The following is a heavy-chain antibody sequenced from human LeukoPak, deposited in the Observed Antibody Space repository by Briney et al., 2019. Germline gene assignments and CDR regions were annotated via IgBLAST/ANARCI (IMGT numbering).Heavy chain of an antibody. CDR1: GFTFSSYG. D-gene: IGHD1-1*01. J-gene: IGHJ4*02. V-gene: IGHV3-23*01. CDR3: ARDPRTVRI. Sequence: PGGSLRLSCAASGFTFSSYGMSWVRQAPGKGLEWVSAISGSGGSTYYADSVKGRFTISRDNAENSLYLQMNSLRVEDTAVYYCARDPRTVRIWGQGTLVTVSS. CDR2: ISGSGGST.